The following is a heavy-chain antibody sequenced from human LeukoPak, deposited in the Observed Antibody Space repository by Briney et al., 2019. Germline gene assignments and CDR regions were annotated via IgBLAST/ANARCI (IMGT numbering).Heavy chain of an antibody. CDR3: AKRLAYGSGGSDYFDY. CDR2: VSGSGGSK. Sequence: PGGSLRLSCAVSGFTFGSYAMSWVRHAPGRGREWVSAVSGSGGSKYYADSVKGRFTISRDNSKNTLYLQMNSLRSEDTAVHYCAKRLAYGSGGSDYFDYWGQGTLVTVSS. V-gene: IGHV3-23*01. CDR1: GFTFGSYA. D-gene: IGHD3-10*01. J-gene: IGHJ4*02.